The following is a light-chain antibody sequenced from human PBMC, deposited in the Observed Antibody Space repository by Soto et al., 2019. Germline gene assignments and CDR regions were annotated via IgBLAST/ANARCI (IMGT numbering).Light chain of an antibody. Sequence: QAVVTQPPSVAGAPGPRVTISCTGSSSNIGAGYDVHWYQQLPGRAPQLLIYGNTNRPSGVPDRFSVYKSGTSASLAITGLQAEDEADYYCLSFDSSLSVVFGGGTKLTVL. V-gene: IGLV1-40*01. CDR3: LSFDSSLSVV. CDR2: GNT. J-gene: IGLJ2*01. CDR1: SSNIGAGYD.